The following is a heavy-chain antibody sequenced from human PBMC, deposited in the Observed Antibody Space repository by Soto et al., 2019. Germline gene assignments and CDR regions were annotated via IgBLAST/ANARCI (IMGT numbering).Heavy chain of an antibody. J-gene: IGHJ6*02. Sequence: PGGSLRLSCAASGFTFSSYEMNWVRQAPGKGLEWVSYISSSGSTIYYADSVKGRFTISRDNAKNSLYLQVNSLRAEDTAVYYCARDLEEQLVNTYYYYYGMDVWGQGTTVTVSS. V-gene: IGHV3-48*03. CDR1: GFTFSSYE. D-gene: IGHD6-6*01. CDR2: ISSSGSTI. CDR3: ARDLEEQLVNTYYYYYGMDV.